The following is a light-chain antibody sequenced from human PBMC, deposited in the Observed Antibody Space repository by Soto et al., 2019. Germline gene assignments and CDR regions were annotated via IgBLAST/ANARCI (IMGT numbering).Light chain of an antibody. CDR1: SSDVDGYNY. Sequence: QSALTQPASVSGSPGQSIAISCTGTSSDVDGYNYVSWYQHHPGKAPKLMIYDVSSRPSGVSNRFSGSKSGNTASPTISGLQAEDEADYYCISYTTISTYVFGTGTKVTVL. CDR3: ISYTTISTYV. CDR2: DVS. J-gene: IGLJ1*01. V-gene: IGLV2-14*03.